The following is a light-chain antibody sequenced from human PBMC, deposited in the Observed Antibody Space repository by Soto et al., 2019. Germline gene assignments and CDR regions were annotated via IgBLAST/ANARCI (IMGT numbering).Light chain of an antibody. CDR1: NIGSQS. CDR2: DDAVS. Sequence: SYELAQPPSVSVAPGQTARITCGGNNIGSQSVHWYQQKPGQAPVLVVYDDAVSKRPSGVPDRFSGSKSGITASLTISVLQADDEADYYCSSYVGSYIYVFATGTKVTVL. V-gene: IGLV3-21*02. J-gene: IGLJ1*01. CDR3: SSYVGSYIYV.